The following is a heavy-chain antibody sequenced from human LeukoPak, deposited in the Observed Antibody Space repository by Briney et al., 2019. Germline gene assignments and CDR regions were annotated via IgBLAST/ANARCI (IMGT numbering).Heavy chain of an antibody. CDR3: AKDIGYSSGWSGGLDV. D-gene: IGHD6-19*01. J-gene: IGHJ6*02. V-gene: IGHV3-43*01. Sequence: GGSLRLSCAASGFTFDDYTMHWVRQAPGKGLEWVSLISWDGGSTYYADSVKGRFTISRDNSKNSLYLQMNSLRTEDTAFYYCAKDIGYSSGWSGGLDVWGQGTTVTVSS. CDR1: GFTFDDYT. CDR2: ISWDGGST.